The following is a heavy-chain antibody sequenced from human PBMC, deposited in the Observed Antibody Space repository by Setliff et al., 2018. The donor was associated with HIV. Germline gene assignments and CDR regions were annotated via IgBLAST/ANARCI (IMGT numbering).Heavy chain of an antibody. D-gene: IGHD3-3*01. Sequence: SETLSLTCSVTGASTSDNIYYWGWIRHSPGKGLEWIASAHYSGAIFYNPSLKSRFTMSVDTSGSRFSLKLTSVTAADTAVYYCARPSFGIGGGANFDSWGRGTLVTVSS. J-gene: IGHJ4*02. CDR2: AHYSGAI. CDR3: ARPSFGIGGGANFDS. V-gene: IGHV4-39*02. CDR1: GASTSDNIYY.